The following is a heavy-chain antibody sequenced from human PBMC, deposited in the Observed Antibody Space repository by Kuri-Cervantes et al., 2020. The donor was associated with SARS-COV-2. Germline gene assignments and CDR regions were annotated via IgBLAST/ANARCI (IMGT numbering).Heavy chain of an antibody. Sequence: GGSLRLSCAASGFTFDDYAIHWVRQVPGKGLEWVSGITWNGAMTDYADSVKGRFTISRDNTKNSLYLQMNSLRTEDTAFYYCVKDLYTTEWLFLFDSWGQGTLVTVSS. D-gene: IGHD3-3*01. V-gene: IGHV3-9*01. CDR1: GFTFDDYA. CDR3: VKDLYTTEWLFLFDS. CDR2: ITWNGAMT. J-gene: IGHJ4*02.